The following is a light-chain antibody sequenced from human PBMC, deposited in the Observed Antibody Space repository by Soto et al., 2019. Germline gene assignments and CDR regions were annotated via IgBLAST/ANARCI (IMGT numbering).Light chain of an antibody. V-gene: IGLV2-14*03. CDR2: DVS. Sequence: QSALTQPAFVSGSPGQSITISCTGTSSDVGGYNYVSWYQQHPGKAPKLIIYDVSDRPSGISSRFSASKSGNTASLTISGLQAEDEADYYCCSYTSSSTPWVFGTGTKVTVL. CDR1: SSDVGGYNY. J-gene: IGLJ1*01. CDR3: CSYTSSSTPWV.